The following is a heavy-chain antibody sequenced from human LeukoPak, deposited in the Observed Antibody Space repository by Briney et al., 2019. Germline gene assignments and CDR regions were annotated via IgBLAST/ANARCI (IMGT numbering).Heavy chain of an antibody. J-gene: IGHJ6*02. CDR1: GFSFDDYA. CDR3: AKDMKKDYYYYGMDV. Sequence: GGSLRLSCAASGFSFDDYAMHWVRQAPGKGLEWVSGISWNSGSIGYADSVKGRFTISRDNAKHSLHLQMNNLRADDTALYYCAKDMKKDYYYYGMDVWGQGTTVAVSS. V-gene: IGHV3-9*01. CDR2: ISWNSGSI.